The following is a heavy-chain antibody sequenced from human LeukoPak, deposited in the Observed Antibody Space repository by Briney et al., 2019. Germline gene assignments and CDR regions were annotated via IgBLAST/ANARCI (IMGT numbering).Heavy chain of an antibody. Sequence: PGGSLRLSCAASGFTVSSNYMSWVRQAPGKGLEWVSVIYSGGSTYYADSVKGRFTISRDNSKNTLYLQMNSLRAEDTAVYYCAKAAQYCSSTSCYQPFDPWGQGTLVTVSS. CDR1: GFTVSSNY. CDR2: IYSGGST. D-gene: IGHD2-2*01. CDR3: AKAAQYCSSTSCYQPFDP. J-gene: IGHJ5*02. V-gene: IGHV3-66*01.